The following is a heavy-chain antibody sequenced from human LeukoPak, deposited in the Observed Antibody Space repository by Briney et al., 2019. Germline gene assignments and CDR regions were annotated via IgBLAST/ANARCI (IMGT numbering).Heavy chain of an antibody. D-gene: IGHD2-2*01. V-gene: IGHV3-21*06. J-gene: IGHJ6*03. CDR1: GFTLSRFT. Sequence: GGSLRLSCVMSGFTLSRFTMQWVRQAPWKGVEWVASISSSSSHTYYADSLKGRCIISRDNAKNSLSLQMDSLRAEDTAVYYCARDGVVVPAASWDYYYYMDVWGKGTTVTVSS. CDR2: ISSSSSHT. CDR3: ARDGVVVPAASWDYYYYMDV.